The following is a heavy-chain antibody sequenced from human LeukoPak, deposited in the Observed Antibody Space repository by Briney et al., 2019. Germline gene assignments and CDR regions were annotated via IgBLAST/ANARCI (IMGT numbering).Heavy chain of an antibody. J-gene: IGHJ4*02. Sequence: SETLSLTCAVYGGSFSDYYWSWIRQPPGKGLEWIGEINHSGSTNYNPSLKSRVTISVDTSKNQFSLKLSSVTAADTAVYYCARVKPRDHKITMVRGVFDYWGQGTLVTVSS. D-gene: IGHD3-10*01. V-gene: IGHV4-34*01. CDR2: INHSGST. CDR1: GGSFSDYY. CDR3: ARVKPRDHKITMVRGVFDY.